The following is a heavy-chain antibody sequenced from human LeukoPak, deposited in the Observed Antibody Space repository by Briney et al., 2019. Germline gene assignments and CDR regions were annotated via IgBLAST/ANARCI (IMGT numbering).Heavy chain of an antibody. CDR3: AKRNPSGWSYSFDY. CDR1: GFTFSSYA. CDR2: ISGSGGST. V-gene: IGHV3-23*01. Sequence: GGSLRLSCAASGFTFSSYAMSWVRQAPGKGLEWVSAISGSGGSTYYADSVKGRFTISRANSKNTLYLQMNSLRAEDTAVFHCAKRNPSGWSYSFDYWGQGTLVTVSS. J-gene: IGHJ4*02. D-gene: IGHD1-14*01.